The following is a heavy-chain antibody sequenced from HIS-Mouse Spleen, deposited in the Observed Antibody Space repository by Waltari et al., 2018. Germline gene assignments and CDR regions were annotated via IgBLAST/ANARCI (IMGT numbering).Heavy chain of an antibody. CDR2: ISGSGGST. CDR3: ATTREGCGGDCYFDY. V-gene: IGHV3-23*01. J-gene: IGHJ4*02. Sequence: EVQLLESGGGLVQPGGSLRLSCAASGFTFSSYAMSWVRPAPGKGLEWVSAISGSGGSTYYADSVKGRFTISRDNSKNTLYLQMNSLRAEDTAVYYCATTREGCGGDCYFDYWGQGTLVTVSS. D-gene: IGHD2-21*02. CDR1: GFTFSSYA.